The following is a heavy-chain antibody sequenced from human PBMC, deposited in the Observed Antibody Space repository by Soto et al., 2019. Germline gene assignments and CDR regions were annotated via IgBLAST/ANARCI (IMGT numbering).Heavy chain of an antibody. CDR1: GFTFSSYS. J-gene: IGHJ5*02. CDR2: ISSSSSYI. CDR3: ASHSGSGRPYNWFDP. V-gene: IGHV3-21*01. Sequence: GGSLRLSCAASGFTFSSYSMNWVRQAPGKGLEWVSSISSSSSYIYYADSVKGRFTISRDNAKNSLYLQMNSLRAEDTAVYYCASHSGSGRPYNWFDPWGQGTLVTVSS. D-gene: IGHD3-10*01.